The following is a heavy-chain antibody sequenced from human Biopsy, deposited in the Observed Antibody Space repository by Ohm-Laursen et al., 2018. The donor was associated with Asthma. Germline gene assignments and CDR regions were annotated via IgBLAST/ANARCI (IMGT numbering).Heavy chain of an antibody. CDR1: GFMIRGFG. Sequence: SLRLSCAASGFMIRGFGMHWVRQAPGKGLEWVAVISYDGNHKFYEDSVKGRFTISRDNSKNTLYLQMNSLRTEDTAVYYCAKRRGYSGHDNDYWGQGTLVIVSS. CDR2: ISYDGNHK. CDR3: AKRRGYSGHDNDY. V-gene: IGHV3-30*18. D-gene: IGHD5-12*01. J-gene: IGHJ4*02.